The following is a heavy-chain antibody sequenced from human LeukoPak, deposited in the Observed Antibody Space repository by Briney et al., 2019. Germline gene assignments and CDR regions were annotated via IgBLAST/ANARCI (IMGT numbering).Heavy chain of an antibody. J-gene: IGHJ5*02. CDR2: IRYDGNNK. V-gene: IGHV3-30*02. D-gene: IGHD1-26*01. Sequence: GGSLRLSCAASGFTFRSYGMHWVRQAPGKGLEWVAFIRYDGNNKYYADSVKGRFTIFRDNSRNTLYLQMNSLRAEDTAVYYCAKDPVGANIPWGQGTLVTVSS. CDR1: GFTFRSYG. CDR3: AKDPVGANIP.